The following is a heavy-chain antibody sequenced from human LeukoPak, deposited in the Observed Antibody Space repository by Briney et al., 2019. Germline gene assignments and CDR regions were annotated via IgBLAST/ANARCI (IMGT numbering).Heavy chain of an antibody. J-gene: IGHJ5*02. CDR3: ARTSGSYSDNWFDP. V-gene: IGHV3-48*03. CDR2: ISSSGSTI. Sequence: GGSLRLSCAASGFTFSSYEMNWVRQAPGKGLEWVSYISSSGSTIYYADSVKGRFTISRDNAKNSLYLQVNSLRAEDTAVYYCARTSGSYSDNWFDPWGQGTLVTVSS. D-gene: IGHD1-26*01. CDR1: GFTFSSYE.